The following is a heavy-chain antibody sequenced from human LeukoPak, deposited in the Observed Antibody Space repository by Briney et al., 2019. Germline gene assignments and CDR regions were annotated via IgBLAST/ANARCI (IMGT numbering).Heavy chain of an antibody. CDR2: IYYSGST. J-gene: IGHJ6*02. D-gene: IGHD3-3*01. Sequence: SETLSLTCTVSGGSISSYYWSWIRQPPGKGLEWIGYIYYSGSTNYNPSLKSRVTISVDTSKNQFSLKLSSVTAADTAVYYCARAQYDFWSGSLGYYYYGMDVWGQGTTVTVSS. CDR1: GGSISSYY. V-gene: IGHV4-59*01. CDR3: ARAQYDFWSGSLGYYYYGMDV.